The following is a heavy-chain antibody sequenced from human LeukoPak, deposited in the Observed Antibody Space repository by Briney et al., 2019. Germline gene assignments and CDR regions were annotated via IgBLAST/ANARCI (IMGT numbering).Heavy chain of an antibody. CDR1: GFTFSSYA. D-gene: IGHD4-23*01. Sequence: GGSLRLSCAASGFTFSSYAMSWVRQAPGKGLEWVSAISGSGGSTYYADSVKGRFTISRDNSKNTLYLQMNSLRAEDTAVYYRATGNTVVTSDFDYWGQGTLVTVSS. J-gene: IGHJ4*02. CDR2: ISGSGGST. V-gene: IGHV3-23*01. CDR3: ATGNTVVTSDFDY.